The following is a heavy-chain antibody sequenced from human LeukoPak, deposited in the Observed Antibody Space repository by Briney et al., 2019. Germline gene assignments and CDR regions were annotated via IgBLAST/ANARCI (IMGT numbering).Heavy chain of an antibody. Sequence: GESLKISCKGSGYSFISYWIGWVRQMSGKGLEWMGIIYPGDFDTRYSPSFQGQVTISADNSINTAYLQWSSLKASDTAMYYCARPDCSGGTCYYDYWGQGTLVTVSS. V-gene: IGHV5-51*01. J-gene: IGHJ4*02. CDR2: IYPGDFDT. D-gene: IGHD2-15*01. CDR1: GYSFISYW. CDR3: ARPDCSGGTCYYDY.